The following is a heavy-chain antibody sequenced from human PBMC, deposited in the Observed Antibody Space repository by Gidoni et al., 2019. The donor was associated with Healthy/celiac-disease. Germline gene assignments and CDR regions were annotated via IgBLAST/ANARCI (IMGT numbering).Heavy chain of an antibody. CDR3: AKHEQWYPNGGMDY. CDR1: GFTFSSYA. V-gene: IGHV3-23*01. J-gene: IGHJ4*02. CDR2: IRGSGGST. Sequence: EVQLLESGGGLVQPGGSLSLSCAASGFTFSSYAMSWVRQAPGKGLEWVSAIRGSGGSTYYADSVKGRFTISRDNSKNTLYLQMNSLRAEDTAVYYCAKHEQWYPNGGMDYWGQGTLVTVSS. D-gene: IGHD6-19*01.